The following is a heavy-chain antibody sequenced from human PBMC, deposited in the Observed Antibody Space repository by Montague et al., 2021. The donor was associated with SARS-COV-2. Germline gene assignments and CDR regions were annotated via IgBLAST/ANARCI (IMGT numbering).Heavy chain of an antibody. CDR2: IYYSGST. V-gene: IGHV4-59*08. Sequence: SETLSLTCTVSSGSISTCSWSWIRQPPGKGLEWIGYIYYSGSTNYNPSLKSRVTISVDTSKNQFSLKLSSVTAADTAVYYCARHGPFVVVTAIHDTFDIWGQGTMVTVSS. D-gene: IGHD2-21*02. CDR3: ARHGPFVVVTAIHDTFDI. J-gene: IGHJ3*02. CDR1: SGSISTCS.